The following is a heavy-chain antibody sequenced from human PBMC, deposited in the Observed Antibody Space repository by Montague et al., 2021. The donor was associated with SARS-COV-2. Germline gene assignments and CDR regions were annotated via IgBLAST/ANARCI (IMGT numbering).Heavy chain of an antibody. J-gene: IGHJ1*01. V-gene: IGHV3-48*04. CDR3: ADYGDTEPFQH. CDR2: ISGSSRTI. D-gene: IGHD4-17*01. CDR1: GFTFGSYS. Sequence: SLRLSCAASGFTFGSYSMNWVRQAPGKGLEWVSYISGSSRTIYYADSVKGRITISRDNAKNSLYLQMNSLRAEDTAVYYCADYGDTEPFQHWGQDTLVTVSS.